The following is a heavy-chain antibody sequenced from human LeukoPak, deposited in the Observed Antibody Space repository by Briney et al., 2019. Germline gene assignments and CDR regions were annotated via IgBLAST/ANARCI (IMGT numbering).Heavy chain of an antibody. D-gene: IGHD5-24*01. J-gene: IGHJ4*02. Sequence: PGGSLRLSCAASGFTVSSTYMTWVRQAPGKGLEWVSVIYSGGGTYYADSVKGRFTISRDNSKNTLYLQMNSLRAEDTAVYYCARGASRDGSGYWGQGTPVTVSS. V-gene: IGHV3-66*01. CDR1: GFTVSSTY. CDR2: IYSGGGT. CDR3: ARGASRDGSGY.